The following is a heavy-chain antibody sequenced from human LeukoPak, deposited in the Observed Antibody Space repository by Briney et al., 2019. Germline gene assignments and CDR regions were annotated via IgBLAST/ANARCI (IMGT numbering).Heavy chain of an antibody. J-gene: IGHJ4*02. CDR3: VQSSPTIDY. CDR2: INSDGSST. D-gene: IGHD5-12*01. V-gene: IGHV3-74*01. Sequence: GASLRLSCAASGFTFSNYWMHWVRQAPGKGLVWVSRINSDGSSTTYADSVKGRFTISRDNSKNTLYLQMNSLRAEDTAVYYCVQSSPTIDYWGQGTLVTVSS. CDR1: GFTFSNYW.